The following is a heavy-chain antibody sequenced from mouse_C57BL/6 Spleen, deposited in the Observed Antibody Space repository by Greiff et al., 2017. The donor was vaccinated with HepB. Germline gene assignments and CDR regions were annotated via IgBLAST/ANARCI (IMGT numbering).Heavy chain of an antibody. V-gene: IGHV5-9*01. CDR1: GFTFSSYT. CDR3: ARRDYGSYYYFGY. CDR2: ISGGGGNT. D-gene: IGHD1-1*01. Sequence: EVKLVESGGGLVKPGGSLKLSCAASGFTFSSYTMSWVRQTPEKRLEWVATISGGGGNTYYPDSVKGRFTISRDNAKNTLYLQMCRLRSEDTALYYCARRDYGSYYYFGYWGQGPTLTVSS. J-gene: IGHJ2*01.